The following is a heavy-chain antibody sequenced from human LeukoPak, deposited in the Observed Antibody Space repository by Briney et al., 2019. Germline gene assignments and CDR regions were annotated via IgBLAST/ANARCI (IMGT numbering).Heavy chain of an antibody. J-gene: IGHJ4*02. V-gene: IGHV3-33*08. D-gene: IGHD6-19*01. CDR3: ARDQSQWLWDY. CDR2: IWYDGSNK. CDR1: GFTFSSYN. Sequence: GGSLRLSCVASGFTFSSYNMHWVRQAPGKGLEWVAVIWYDGSNKHYADSVKGRFTISRDNSKNTLYLQMNSLRAEDTAVYYCARDQSQWLWDYWGQGTLVTVSS.